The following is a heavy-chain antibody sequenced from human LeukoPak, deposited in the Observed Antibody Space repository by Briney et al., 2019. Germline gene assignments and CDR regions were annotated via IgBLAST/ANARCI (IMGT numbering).Heavy chain of an antibody. D-gene: IGHD3-22*01. CDR2: ISGYNGNT. J-gene: IGHJ4*02. CDR3: ARDWNYYESSGFVY. Sequence: GASVKVSCKGSGYTFTRYAISWVRQAPGQGLEWMAWISGYNGNTNYAQKVQGRVTMTTGTSTSTAYMELRSLRSDDTAVYYCARDWNYYESSGFVYWGQRTLVTVSS. CDR1: GYTFTRYA. V-gene: IGHV1-18*01.